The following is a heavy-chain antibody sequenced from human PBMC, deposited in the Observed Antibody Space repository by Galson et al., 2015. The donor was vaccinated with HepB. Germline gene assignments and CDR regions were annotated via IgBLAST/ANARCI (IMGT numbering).Heavy chain of an antibody. CDR3: AKDYQWGYCSASNFYAEMFED. D-gene: IGHD2-15*01. CDR2: TSYDGTNP. V-gene: IGHV3-30*18. CDR1: GFIFRSYG. Sequence: SLRLSCAASGFIFRSYGMHWVRQAPGKGLEWVGITSYDGTNPQYAESVKGRFTISRDNSKNTLYLQMNSLTTEDTAVYYCAKDYQWGYCSASNFYAEMFEDWGQGTLVIVTS. J-gene: IGHJ4*02.